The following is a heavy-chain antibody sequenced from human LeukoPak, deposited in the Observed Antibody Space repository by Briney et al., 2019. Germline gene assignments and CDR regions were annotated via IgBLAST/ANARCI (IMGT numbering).Heavy chain of an antibody. Sequence: SETLSLTCAVYGGSFSGYYWSWIRQPPGKGLEWIGEINHSGSTNYNPSLKSRVTISVDTSKNQFSLKLSSVTAADTAVYYCARGRVSWFDPGGQGTLVTVSS. CDR2: INHSGST. J-gene: IGHJ5*02. CDR3: ARGRVSWFDP. V-gene: IGHV4-34*01. CDR1: GGSFSGYY.